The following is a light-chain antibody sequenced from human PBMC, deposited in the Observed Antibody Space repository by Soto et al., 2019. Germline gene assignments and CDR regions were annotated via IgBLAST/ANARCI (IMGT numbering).Light chain of an antibody. CDR2: GAS. CDR3: QQYNNWPPAYT. Sequence: EIVMTQPPATLSVSPGERATLSCRASQSVSSNLAWYQQKPGQAPRLLIYGASTRATGIPARFSGSGSGTEVTLTISSLQSEDFAVYYCQQYNNWPPAYTFGQGTKLEIK. J-gene: IGKJ2*01. CDR1: QSVSSN. V-gene: IGKV3-15*01.